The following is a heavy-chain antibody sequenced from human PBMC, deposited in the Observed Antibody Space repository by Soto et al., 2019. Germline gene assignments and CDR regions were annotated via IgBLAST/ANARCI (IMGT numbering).Heavy chain of an antibody. CDR2: ISYDGSNK. J-gene: IGHJ4*02. CDR1: GFTFSSYA. D-gene: IGHD6-19*01. CDR3: ARVTAGTIDY. V-gene: IGHV3-30-3*01. Sequence: GGSLRLSCAASGFTFSSYAMHWVRQAPGKGLEWVAVISYDGSNKYYADSVKGRFTISRDNSKNTLYLQMNSLRAEDTAVYYCARVTAGTIDYWGQGTLVTVSS.